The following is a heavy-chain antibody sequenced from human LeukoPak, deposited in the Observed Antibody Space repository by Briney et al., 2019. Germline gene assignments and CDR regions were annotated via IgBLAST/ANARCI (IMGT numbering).Heavy chain of an antibody. Sequence: GGSQRLSCAASGFTFSDYWMTWVRQAPGKGLEWVANIKQDGNEKYYVDSVRARFTISRDNAKKSLYLQMNSLRAEDTAVYYCARGSHYYDSGRYYYYGLDVWGQGTTVTVSS. CDR3: ARGSHYYDSGRYYYYGLDV. V-gene: IGHV3-7*03. D-gene: IGHD3-10*01. CDR1: GFTFSDYW. CDR2: IKQDGNEK. J-gene: IGHJ6*02.